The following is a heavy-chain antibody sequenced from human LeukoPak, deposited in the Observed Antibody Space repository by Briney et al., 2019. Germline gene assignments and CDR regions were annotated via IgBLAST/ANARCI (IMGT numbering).Heavy chain of an antibody. J-gene: IGHJ6*03. CDR2: INSDGRRT. D-gene: IGHD2-2*01. Sequence: GGSLRLSCAASGFTISNHWMHWVRPAPGKGLVWVSRINSDGRRTSYADSVKGRFTISRDNAKNTLYLQMNSLRPDDTAVYYCAREVEVVPATMGAYYYYYMDVWGKGTTVTVSS. CDR3: AREVEVVPATMGAYYYYYMDV. V-gene: IGHV3-74*01. CDR1: GFTISNHW.